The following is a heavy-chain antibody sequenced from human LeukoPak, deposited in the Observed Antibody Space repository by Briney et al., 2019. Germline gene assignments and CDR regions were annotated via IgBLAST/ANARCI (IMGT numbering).Heavy chain of an antibody. J-gene: IGHJ5*02. Sequence: GGSLRLSCAASGFTFSSYSMNWVRQAPGKGLEWVSYISSSSSTIYYADSVKGRFTISRDNAKNSLYLQMNSLRDEDTAVYYCAKDRPVTTDYNWFDPWGQGTLVTVSS. CDR1: GFTFSSYS. CDR3: AKDRPVTTDYNWFDP. D-gene: IGHD4-17*01. CDR2: ISSSSSTI. V-gene: IGHV3-48*02.